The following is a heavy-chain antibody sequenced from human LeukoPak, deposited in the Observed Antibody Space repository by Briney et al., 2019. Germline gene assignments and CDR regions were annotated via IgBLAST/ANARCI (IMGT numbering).Heavy chain of an antibody. CDR2: GFTSGTT. J-gene: IGHJ3*02. D-gene: IGHD6-19*01. CDR3: ASSSGWSDFDI. CDR1: APSIRTYY. Sequence: PSDTLSLTCTVSAPSIRTYYWSWVRQPAGKGLECIGRGFTSGTTNYNPSLKSRVTMSVDTLKNQFSLKLSYVTAADTAMYYCASSSGWSDFDIWGQGTMVTVSS. V-gene: IGHV4-4*07.